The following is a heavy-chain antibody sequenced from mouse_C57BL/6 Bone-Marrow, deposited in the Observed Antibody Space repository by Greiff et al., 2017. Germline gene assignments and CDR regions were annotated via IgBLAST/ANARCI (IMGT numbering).Heavy chain of an antibody. CDR2: IDPENGDT. CDR3: TTGYDWFAY. Sequence: EVQLQESGAELVRPGASVKLSCTASGYTFTDDYMHWVKQRPEQGLEWIGWIDPENGDTEYASKFQGKATITADTSSNTAYLQLSSLTSEDTAVYYCTTGYDWFAYWGQGTLVTVSA. CDR1: GYTFTDDY. V-gene: IGHV14-4*01. D-gene: IGHD2-3*01. J-gene: IGHJ3*01.